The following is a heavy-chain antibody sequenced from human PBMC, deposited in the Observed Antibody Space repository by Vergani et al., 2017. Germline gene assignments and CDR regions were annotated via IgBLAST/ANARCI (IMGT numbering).Heavy chain of an antibody. CDR1: GIMFKTYG. J-gene: IGHJ3*01. D-gene: IGHD1-14*01. V-gene: IGHV3-33*02. CDR2: IGYDGDDR. CDR3: AGEPTVTTNDAFDV. Sequence: QLVESGGGVVQPGKSLRLSCEGSGIMFKTYGIHWVRQAPGKGLEWVAGIGYDGDDRQYLESVKGRFTVSRDNSKKMSFLEMNVLRDDDTALYYCAGEPTVTTNDAFDVWGQGTLVTVSS.